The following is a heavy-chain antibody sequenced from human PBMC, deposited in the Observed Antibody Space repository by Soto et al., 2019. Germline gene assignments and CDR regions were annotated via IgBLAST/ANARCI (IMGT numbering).Heavy chain of an antibody. CDR2: ISGSGGST. J-gene: IGHJ4*02. V-gene: IGHV3-23*01. D-gene: IGHD5-12*01. CDR3: AKATDGYNLYFDY. Sequence: HPGGSLRLSCAASGFTFSSYAMSWVRQAPGKGLEWVSAISGSGGSTYYADSVKGRFTISRDNSKNTLYLQMNSLRAEDTAVYYCAKATDGYNLYFDYWGQGILVTVSS. CDR1: GFTFSSYA.